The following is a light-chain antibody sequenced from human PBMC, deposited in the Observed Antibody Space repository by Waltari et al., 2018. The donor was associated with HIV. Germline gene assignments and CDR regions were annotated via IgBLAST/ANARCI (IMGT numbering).Light chain of an antibody. CDR2: DAS. Sequence: IVLTQSPATLSLSPGESVTLSCSASKSVSSYLAWYQQKPGQVPSLLIYDASNMATGIPARFRGSGSGTDFTLTISSLEPEDFAGYYCQQRSNWPGYTFGQGTKLEIK. CDR3: QQRSNWPGYT. J-gene: IGKJ2*01. V-gene: IGKV3-11*01. CDR1: KSVSSY.